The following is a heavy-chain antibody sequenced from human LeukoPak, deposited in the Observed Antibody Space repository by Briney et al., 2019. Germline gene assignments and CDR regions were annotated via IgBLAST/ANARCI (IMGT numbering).Heavy chain of an antibody. Sequence: ASVKVSCKGSDNTFTNYGINWVRQAPGQGLEWMGWINPNSGGINYAQKFQGRVTMTRDTSISTAYMELTRLRSDDTAVYYCARGETGRDSSGYFGYWGQGTLVTVSS. J-gene: IGHJ4*02. D-gene: IGHD3-22*01. CDR1: DNTFTNYG. V-gene: IGHV1-2*02. CDR3: ARGETGRDSSGYFGY. CDR2: INPNSGGI.